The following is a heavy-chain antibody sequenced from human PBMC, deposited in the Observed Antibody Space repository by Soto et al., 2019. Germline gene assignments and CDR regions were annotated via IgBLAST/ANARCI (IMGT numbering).Heavy chain of an antibody. CDR2: IDYSGST. V-gene: IGHV4-31*03. CDR3: ATASSFLYDSGWPIDY. Sequence: SETLSLTCTVSGDSISSGGYYWSWIRQHPGKGLEWIGYIDYSGSTYYNPSLRSRVTISVGTSKNQFSLKLNSVTAADTAVYYCATASSFLYDSGWPIDYCGQGTLVTVYS. J-gene: IGHJ4*02. D-gene: IGHD6-19*01. CDR1: GDSISSGGYY.